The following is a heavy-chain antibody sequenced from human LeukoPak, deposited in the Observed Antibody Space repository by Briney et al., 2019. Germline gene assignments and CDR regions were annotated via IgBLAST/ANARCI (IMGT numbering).Heavy chain of an antibody. D-gene: IGHD3-16*02. J-gene: IGHJ4*02. CDR3: ARGRGYVWGSYRPNYFDY. CDR2: INHSGST. Sequence: GSLRLSCAASGFTFSNYWMSWVRQAPGKGLQWIGEINHSGSTNYNPSLKSRVTISVDTSKNQFSLKLSSVTAADTAVYYCARGRGYVWGSYRPNYFDYWGQGTLVSVSS. CDR1: GFTFSNYW. V-gene: IGHV4-34*01.